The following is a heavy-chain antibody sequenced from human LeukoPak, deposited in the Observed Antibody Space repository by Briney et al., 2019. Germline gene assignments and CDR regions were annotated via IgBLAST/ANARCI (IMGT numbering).Heavy chain of an antibody. CDR2: INPNSGGT. CDR1: GYTFTDYY. CDR3: ARLLWFGENADY. J-gene: IGHJ4*02. D-gene: IGHD3-10*01. Sequence: GASVKVSCKTSGYTFTDYYIHWVRQAPGQGLEWMGWINPNSGGTNYAQKFQGRVTMTRDTSISTAYMDLSRLRSDDTAVYYCARLLWFGENADYWGQGTLVTVSS. V-gene: IGHV1-2*02.